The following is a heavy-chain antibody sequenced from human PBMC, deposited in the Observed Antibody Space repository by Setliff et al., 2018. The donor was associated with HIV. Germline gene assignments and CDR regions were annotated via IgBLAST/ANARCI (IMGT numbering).Heavy chain of an antibody. CDR3: AIRDRSFDFWSGYYQRDF. CDR1: GVSFTSTTYY. V-gene: IGHV4-39*02. D-gene: IGHD3-3*01. J-gene: IGHJ4*02. CDR2: IYYSGTT. Sequence: PSETLSLTCNVSGVSFTSTTYYWGWVRQPPGKGLEWIGSIYYSGTTYYKSSLKSRVTISVDTSESHFSLRLNSVSAADTGIYYCAIRDRSFDFWSGYYQRDFWSQGILGTVS.